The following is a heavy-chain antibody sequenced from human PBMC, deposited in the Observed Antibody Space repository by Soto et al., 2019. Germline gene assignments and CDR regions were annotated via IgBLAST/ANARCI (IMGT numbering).Heavy chain of an antibody. Sequence: EVQLLESGGGFAQPGGSLRLSCAASGFTFSSYAMHWVRQAPGRGLEWVSTISGSGTNIYYADSVQGRFTISIDNSQNTLFLQMTSLRVDDAATYYCAKDGFGGASDYWGQGTHVTVSS. V-gene: IGHV3-23*01. CDR2: ISGSGTNI. CDR3: AKDGFGGASDY. CDR1: GFTFSSYA. D-gene: IGHD3-3*01. J-gene: IGHJ4*02.